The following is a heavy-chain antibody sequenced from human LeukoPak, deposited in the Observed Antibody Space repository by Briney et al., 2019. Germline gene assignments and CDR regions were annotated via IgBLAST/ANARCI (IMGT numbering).Heavy chain of an antibody. Sequence: SETLSLTCTVSGGSISSYYWSWIRQPPGKGLEWIGYIHYTGSTNYSPSLKSRVTISVDTSNNRFSLRLSSLTAADTAVYFCAGGGWSFDAFDFWGQGTMVTVSS. D-gene: IGHD6-19*01. V-gene: IGHV4-59*08. J-gene: IGHJ3*01. CDR1: GGSISSYY. CDR2: IHYTGST. CDR3: AGGGWSFDAFDF.